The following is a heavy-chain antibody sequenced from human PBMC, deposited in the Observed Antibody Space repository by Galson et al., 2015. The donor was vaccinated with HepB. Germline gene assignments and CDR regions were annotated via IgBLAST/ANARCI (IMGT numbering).Heavy chain of an antibody. D-gene: IGHD3-3*01. CDR3: ARVVGSLYDFWSGYYPGKYYFDY. CDR2: IYYSGST. CDR1: GGSISSYY. Sequence: LSLTCTVSGGSISSYYWSWIRQPPGKGLEWIGYIYYSGSTNYNPSLKSRVTISVDTSKNQFSLKLSSVTAADTAVYYCARVVGSLYDFWSGYYPGKYYFDYWGQGTLVTVSS. J-gene: IGHJ4*02. V-gene: IGHV4-59*01.